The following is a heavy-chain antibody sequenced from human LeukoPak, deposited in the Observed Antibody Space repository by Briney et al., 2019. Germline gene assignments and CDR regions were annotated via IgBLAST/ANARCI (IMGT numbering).Heavy chain of an antibody. D-gene: IGHD1-26*01. J-gene: IGHJ4*02. V-gene: IGHV3-21*01. Sequence: GGSLRLSCAASGFTFSTCSMKWVRQAPGKALEWVSSISGSSYHIYYADSVKGRFTISRDNANNLLYLQMNSLRAEDTAVYYCASGTIVGARGADNWGRGTLVTVSS. CDR2: ISGSSYHI. CDR1: GFTFSTCS. CDR3: ASGTIVGARGADN.